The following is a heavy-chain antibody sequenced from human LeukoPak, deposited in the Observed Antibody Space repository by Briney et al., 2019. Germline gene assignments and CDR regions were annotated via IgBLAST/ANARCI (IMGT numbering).Heavy chain of an antibody. J-gene: IGHJ4*02. V-gene: IGHV1-2*02. CDR1: GYTFTGHY. CDR2: INPNSGGT. CDR3: ARGPDYGGGDFDY. D-gene: IGHD4-17*01. Sequence: GASVKVSCKASGYTFTGHYMHWVRQAPGQGLEWMGWINPNSGGTNYAQKFQGRVTMTRDTSISTAYMELSRLRSDDTAVYYCARGPDYGGGDFDYWGQGTLVTVSS.